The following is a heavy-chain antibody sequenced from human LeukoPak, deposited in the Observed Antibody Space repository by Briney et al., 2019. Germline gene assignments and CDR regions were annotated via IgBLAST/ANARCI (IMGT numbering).Heavy chain of an antibody. D-gene: IGHD3-10*01. CDR1: GYTFTGYY. J-gene: IGHJ4*02. CDR2: INPNSGGT. CDR3: ARGRGITMVRGVVDY. V-gene: IGHV1-2*02. Sequence: ASVKVSCKASGYTFTGYYMHWLRQAPGQGLEWMGWINPNSGGTNYAQKFQGRVTMTRDTSISTAYMELSRLRSGDTAVYYCARGRGITMVRGVVDYWGQGTLVTVSS.